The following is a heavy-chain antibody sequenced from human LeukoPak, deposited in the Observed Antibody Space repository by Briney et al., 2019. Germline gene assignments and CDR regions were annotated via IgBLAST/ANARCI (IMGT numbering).Heavy chain of an antibody. CDR1: GYTFTSYG. J-gene: IGHJ4*02. V-gene: IGHV1-18*01. D-gene: IGHD3-22*01. CDR3: ARDSEYYYDSSGYPPVDY. CDR2: ISAYNGNT. Sequence: ASVKVSCKASGYTFTSYGISWVRQAPGQGLEWMGWISAYNGNTNYAQKLQGRVTMTTDTSTSTAYMELRSLRSDDTVVYYCARDSEYYYDSSGYPPVDYWGQGTLVTVSS.